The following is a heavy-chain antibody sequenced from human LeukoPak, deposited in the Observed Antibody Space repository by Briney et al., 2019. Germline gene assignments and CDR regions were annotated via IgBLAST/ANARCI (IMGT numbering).Heavy chain of an antibody. J-gene: IGHJ4*02. CDR2: IKQDGSEK. CDR3: ARETPRRGETRDGYR. Sequence: GGSLRLSCAASGFTFSTYWMSWVRQAPGKGLEWVANIKQDGSEKYYVDSVKGRFTISRDNAKNSLSLQMNSLRAEDTAVYYCARETPRRGETRDGYRWGQGTVVTVSS. CDR1: GFTFSTYW. D-gene: IGHD5-24*01. V-gene: IGHV3-7*01.